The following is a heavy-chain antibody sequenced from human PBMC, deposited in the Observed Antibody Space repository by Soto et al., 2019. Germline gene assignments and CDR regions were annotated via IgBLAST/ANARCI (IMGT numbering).Heavy chain of an antibody. D-gene: IGHD3-16*02. V-gene: IGHV1-69*01. CDR3: ARSRLGGELPSYNWFDP. CDR1: GGTLRSYS. Sequence: QVQLVRSGAEVKKPGSSVKVSCKASGGTLRSYSISWVRQAPGQGLEWMEGIIPIFGTANYAQKFQGRVTIIADESTSTAYMELTNLKSEDTAVYYCARSRLGGELPSYNWFDPWGQGTLVTVSS. CDR2: IIPIFGTA. J-gene: IGHJ5*02.